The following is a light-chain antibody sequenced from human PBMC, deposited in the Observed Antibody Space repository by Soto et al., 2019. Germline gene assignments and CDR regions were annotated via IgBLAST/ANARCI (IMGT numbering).Light chain of an antibody. CDR3: QQYKDWPRT. CDR1: QSVSSN. CDR2: GAS. V-gene: IGKV3-15*01. Sequence: EIRMTESPATLSVSPGERATLSCRASQSVSSNLAWFQQKPGQAPRLLIYGASARATGIPARFSGSGSGADFTLTISSLQSEDFAVYYCQQYKDWPRTFGQGTKVDIK. J-gene: IGKJ1*01.